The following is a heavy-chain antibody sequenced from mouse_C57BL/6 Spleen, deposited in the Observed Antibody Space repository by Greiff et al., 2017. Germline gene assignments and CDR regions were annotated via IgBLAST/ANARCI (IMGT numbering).Heavy chain of an antibody. V-gene: IGHV1-7*01. CDR3: ARVYYSNYVWYFDV. CDR1: GYTFTSYW. Sequence: QVQLQQSGAELAKPGASVKLSCKASGYTFTSYWMHWVKQRPGQGLEWIGYINPSSGYTKYNQKFKDKATLTADKPSSTAYMQLSSLTYEDSAVYDGARVYYSNYVWYFDVWGTGTTVTVSS. D-gene: IGHD2-5*01. J-gene: IGHJ1*03. CDR2: INPSSGYT.